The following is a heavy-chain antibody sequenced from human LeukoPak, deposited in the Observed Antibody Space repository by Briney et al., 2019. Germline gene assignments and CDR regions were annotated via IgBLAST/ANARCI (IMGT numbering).Heavy chain of an antibody. Sequence: GGSLRLSCAASGFTFSSYAMSWVRQAPGKGLEWVSAISGSGGSTYCADSVKGRFTISRDNSKNTLYLQMNSLRAEDTAVYYCAKHLITMIEVSWAFDIWGQGTMVTVSS. CDR1: GFTFSSYA. V-gene: IGHV3-23*01. J-gene: IGHJ3*02. CDR2: ISGSGGST. D-gene: IGHD3-22*01. CDR3: AKHLITMIEVSWAFDI.